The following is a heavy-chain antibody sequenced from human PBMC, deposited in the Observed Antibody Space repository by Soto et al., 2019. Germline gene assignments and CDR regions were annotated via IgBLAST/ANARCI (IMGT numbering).Heavy chain of an antibody. J-gene: IGHJ4*02. V-gene: IGHV3-30*18. D-gene: IGHD1-1*01. CDR1: GVTLSNYA. Sequence: GGSLRLAGAASGVTLSNYAMHWVRQAPGKGLEWVALTSYDGNNEYYTDSVKGRFTISRDNSKNTLFLQMNSPRPEDTAVYYCAKDKGVFNWATSYFDYWGQGALVTVSS. CDR2: TSYDGNNE. CDR3: AKDKGVFNWATSYFDY.